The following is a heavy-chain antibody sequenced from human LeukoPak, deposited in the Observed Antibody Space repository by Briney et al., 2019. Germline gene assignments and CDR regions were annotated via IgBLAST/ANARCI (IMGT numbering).Heavy chain of an antibody. Sequence: GGSLRLSCAASGFTFSSFSMNWVRQAPGKGLEWVSSISSSSSYIYYADSVKGRFTISRDNAKNSLYLQMNSLRAEDTAVYYCARPRGQLANAFDIWGQGTMVTVSS. D-gene: IGHD6-6*01. CDR3: ARPRGQLANAFDI. CDR2: ISSSSSYI. CDR1: GFTFSSFS. J-gene: IGHJ3*02. V-gene: IGHV3-21*01.